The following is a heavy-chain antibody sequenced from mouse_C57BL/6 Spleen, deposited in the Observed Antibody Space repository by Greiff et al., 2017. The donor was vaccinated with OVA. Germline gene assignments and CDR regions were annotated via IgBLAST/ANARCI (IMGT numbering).Heavy chain of an antibody. V-gene: IGHV1-26*01. D-gene: IGHD2-4*01. CDR2: INPNNGGT. CDR1: GYTFSDYY. J-gene: IGHJ3*01. Sequence: EVQLQQSGPELVKPGASVKISCKASGYTFSDYYMNWVKQSHGESLEWIGDINPNNGGTSYNQKFKGKATLTVDKSSSTAYMELRSLTSEDSAVYYCARGGTYDYDAWFAYWGQGTLVTVSA. CDR3: ARGGTYDYDAWFAY.